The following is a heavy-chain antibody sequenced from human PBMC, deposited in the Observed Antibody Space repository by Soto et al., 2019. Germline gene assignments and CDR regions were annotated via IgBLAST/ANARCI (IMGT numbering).Heavy chain of an antibody. Sequence: AGGSLRLSCAASGFTFSSYAMSWVRQAPGKGLEWVSAISGSGGSTYYADSVKGRFTISRDNSKNTLYLQMNSLRAEDTAVYYCAKVITMIVVGHYFDYWGQGTLVTVSS. CDR1: GFTFSSYA. CDR2: ISGSGGST. J-gene: IGHJ4*02. V-gene: IGHV3-23*01. D-gene: IGHD3-22*01. CDR3: AKVITMIVVGHYFDY.